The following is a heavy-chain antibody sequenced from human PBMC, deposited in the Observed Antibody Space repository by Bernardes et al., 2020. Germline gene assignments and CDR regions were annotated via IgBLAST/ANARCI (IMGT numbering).Heavy chain of an antibody. CDR2: IYHSGST. J-gene: IGHJ4*02. V-gene: IGHV4-4*02. CDR1: DGSISSSNW. CDR3: ARRPLGFWTDS. D-gene: IGHD3-3*01. Sequence: SETLSLTCAVSDGSISSSNWWNWVRQPPGKGLEWIGEIYHSGSTNYNPSLKSRVTIFVDKSKNQFSLELTSVTAADTAVYYCARRPLGFWTDSWGPGTLVTVSS.